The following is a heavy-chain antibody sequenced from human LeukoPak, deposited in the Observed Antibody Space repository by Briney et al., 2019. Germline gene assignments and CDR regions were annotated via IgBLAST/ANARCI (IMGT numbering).Heavy chain of an antibody. CDR2: IIPILRVV. CDR3: AYCSGGSCYLGGADY. V-gene: IGHV1-69*04. CDR1: GGSFSSGA. Sequence: ASVKVSCKASGGSFSSGAISWVRQAPGQGLEWMGRIIPILRVVNYAQKFQDRVTTTAAKSTSTAYMELSSLRSEDTAVYYCAYCSGGSCYLGGADYWGQGTLVTVSS. J-gene: IGHJ4*02. D-gene: IGHD2-15*01.